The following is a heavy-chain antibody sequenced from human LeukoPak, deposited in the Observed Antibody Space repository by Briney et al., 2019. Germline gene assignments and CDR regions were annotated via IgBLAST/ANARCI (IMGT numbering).Heavy chain of an antibody. D-gene: IGHD2-15*01. CDR1: GFSFSNTY. J-gene: IGHJ3*01. CDR3: ARFPWAHCSEC. CDR2: IYSGGNT. V-gene: IGHV3-53*01. Sequence: PGGSLRLSCAASGFSFSNTYMSWVRQAPGKGLEWVSVIYSGGNTYYTDSVKGRFAISRDNSKNTVFLQMNSLRAEDTAVYYCARFPWAHCSECWGQGTMATVSS.